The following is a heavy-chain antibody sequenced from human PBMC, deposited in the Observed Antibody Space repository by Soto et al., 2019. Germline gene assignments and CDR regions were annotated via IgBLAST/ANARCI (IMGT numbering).Heavy chain of an antibody. V-gene: IGHV4-59*01. CDR2: IYYSGST. J-gene: IGHJ6*03. CDR3: ARTEYSGYGDYYMDV. D-gene: IGHD5-12*01. Sequence: PSETLSLTCTVSGGSISSYYWSWIRQPPGKGLEWIGHIYYSGSTNYNHSLKSRVTISLDTSKNHFSLKLNSVTAADTAVYYCARTEYSGYGDYYMDVWGKGTTLTVSS. CDR1: GGSISSYY.